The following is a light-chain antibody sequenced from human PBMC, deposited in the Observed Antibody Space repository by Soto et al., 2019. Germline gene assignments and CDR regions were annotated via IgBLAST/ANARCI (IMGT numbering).Light chain of an antibody. Sequence: DIQMTQSPSTLSASVGDRVTITCRASQSISSWLAWYQQKTGKAPRLLIYDASNLESGVPSRFSGSGSGTEFTLTISSLQPDDFATYYCQQYNSYPITLGQGTRLEI. CDR2: DAS. CDR3: QQYNSYPIT. V-gene: IGKV1-5*01. CDR1: QSISSW. J-gene: IGKJ5*01.